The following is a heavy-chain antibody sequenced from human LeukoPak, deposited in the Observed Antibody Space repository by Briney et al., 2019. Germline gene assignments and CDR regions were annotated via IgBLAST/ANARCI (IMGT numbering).Heavy chain of an antibody. CDR3: ARDRQIAAAGENFDY. D-gene: IGHD6-13*01. V-gene: IGHV1-18*01. J-gene: IGHJ4*02. CDR1: GYTFTSYG. Sequence: ASVKVSCKASGYTFTSYGISWVRQAPGQGLEWMGWISGYNGDTNYAQNFQGRVTMTTDTSTTTAYMDLRSLRSDDTAVYYCARDRQIAAAGENFDYWGQGTLVTVSS. CDR2: ISGYNGDT.